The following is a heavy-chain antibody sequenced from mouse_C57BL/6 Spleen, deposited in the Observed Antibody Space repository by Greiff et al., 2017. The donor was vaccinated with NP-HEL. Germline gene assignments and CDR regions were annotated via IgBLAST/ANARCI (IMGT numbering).Heavy chain of an antibody. CDR2: IYPRSGNT. D-gene: IGHD2-1*01. CDR1: GYTFTSYG. J-gene: IGHJ4*01. Sequence: VKLQESGAELARPGASVKLSCKASGYTFTSYGISWVKQRTGQGLEWIGEIYPRSGNTYYNEKFKGKATLTADKSSSTAYMELRSLTSEDSAVYFCARYYGNFDYYAMDYWGQGTSVTVSS. CDR3: ARYYGNFDYYAMDY. V-gene: IGHV1-81*01.